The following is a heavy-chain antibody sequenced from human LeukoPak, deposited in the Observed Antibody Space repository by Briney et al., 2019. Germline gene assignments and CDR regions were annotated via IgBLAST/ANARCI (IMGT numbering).Heavy chain of an antibody. CDR2: ISYDGSNK. D-gene: IGHD6-13*01. Sequence: GGSLRLSCAASGFTFSSYAMHCVRQAPGKGLEWVAVISYDGSNKYYADSVKGRFTISRDNSKNTLYLQMNSLRAEDTAVYYCARDSSSWYWVVDYWGQGTLVTVST. V-gene: IGHV3-30-3*01. CDR3: ARDSSSWYWVVDY. CDR1: GFTFSSYA. J-gene: IGHJ4*02.